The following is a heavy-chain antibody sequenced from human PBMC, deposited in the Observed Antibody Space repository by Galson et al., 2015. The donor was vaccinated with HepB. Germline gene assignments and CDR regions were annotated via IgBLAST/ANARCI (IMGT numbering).Heavy chain of an antibody. Sequence: SLRLSCAASGFTFSNAWMNWVRQSPGKGLEWVGRIKSKTDGGTTDYAAPVKGRFTISRDDSKNTLYLQMNSLKTEDTAVYYCTTDTIAVAGTGFDYWGQGTLVTVSS. D-gene: IGHD6-19*01. J-gene: IGHJ4*02. CDR1: GFTFSNAW. CDR2: IKSKTDGGTT. V-gene: IGHV3-15*07. CDR3: TTDTIAVAGTGFDY.